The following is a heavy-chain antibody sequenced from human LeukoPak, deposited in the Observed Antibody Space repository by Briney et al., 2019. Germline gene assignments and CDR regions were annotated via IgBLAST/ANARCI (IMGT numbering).Heavy chain of an antibody. CDR2: ISGSGGST. CDR1: GFTFSSYA. V-gene: IGHV3-23*01. J-gene: IGHJ4*02. Sequence: GGSLRLSCAASGFTFSSYAMSWVGQAPGKGLEWVSAISGSGGSTYYADSVKGRFTISRDNSKNTLYLQMNSLRAEDTAVYYCAKLLAVVVAATRPDYWGQGTLVTVSS. CDR3: AKLLAVVVAATRPDY. D-gene: IGHD2-15*01.